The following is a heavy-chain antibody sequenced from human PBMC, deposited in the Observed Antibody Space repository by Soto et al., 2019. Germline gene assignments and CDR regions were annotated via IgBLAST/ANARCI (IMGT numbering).Heavy chain of an antibody. Sequence: GGSRRRSCAASGFTFSSFGMHWVRQAPGKGLEWVALISYDGSNTYYADSVKGRFTISRDNSKNTLYVQMNSLRADDTAVYYCAKGVYSTDYYGMDVWGQGTTVTVSS. V-gene: IGHV3-30*18. D-gene: IGHD6-13*01. J-gene: IGHJ6*02. CDR2: ISYDGSNT. CDR3: AKGVYSTDYYGMDV. CDR1: GFTFSSFG.